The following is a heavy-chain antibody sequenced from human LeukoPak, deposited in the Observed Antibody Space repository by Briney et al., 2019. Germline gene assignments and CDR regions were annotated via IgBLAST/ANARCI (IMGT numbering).Heavy chain of an antibody. V-gene: IGHV3-23*01. CDR1: GFTFSSYA. J-gene: IGHJ6*03. Sequence: GGSLRLSCAASGFTFSSYAMSWVRQAPGKGLEWVSAISGSGGSTYYADSVKGRFTISRDNSKNTLYLQMNSLRAEDTAVYYCARGSSYGHYYYYYMGVWGKGTTVTVSS. CDR3: ARGSSYGHYYYYYMGV. CDR2: ISGSGGST. D-gene: IGHD5-18*01.